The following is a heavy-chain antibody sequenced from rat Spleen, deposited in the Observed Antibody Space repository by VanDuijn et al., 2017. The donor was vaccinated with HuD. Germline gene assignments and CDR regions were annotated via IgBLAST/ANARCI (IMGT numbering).Heavy chain of an antibody. CDR1: GFSLSSHG. Sequence: QVQLKESGPGLVQPSQTLSLTCTVSGFSLSSHGVGWVRQPPGKGLEWMGLIWGNGNTNYSSPLRSRLSISRDTSKSQVFLKMNNLQTEDTAMYYCASQYYYDGYYRDFWGQGVMVTVSS. CDR3: ASQYYYDGYYRDF. V-gene: IGHV2-13*01. CDR2: IWGNGNT. D-gene: IGHD1-12*03. J-gene: IGHJ2*01.